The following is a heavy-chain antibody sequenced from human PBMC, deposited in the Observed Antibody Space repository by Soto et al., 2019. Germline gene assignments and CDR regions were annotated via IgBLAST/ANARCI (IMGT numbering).Heavy chain of an antibody. J-gene: IGHJ3*02. Sequence: GGSLRLSCAASGFTFSSYWMHWVRQAPGKGLVWVSRINSDGSSTSYADSVKGRFTISRDNAKNTLYLRMNSLRAEDTAVYYCARADYDSSGYYPRGAFDIWGQGTMVTVSS. CDR2: INSDGSST. V-gene: IGHV3-74*01. CDR1: GFTFSSYW. D-gene: IGHD3-22*01. CDR3: ARADYDSSGYYPRGAFDI.